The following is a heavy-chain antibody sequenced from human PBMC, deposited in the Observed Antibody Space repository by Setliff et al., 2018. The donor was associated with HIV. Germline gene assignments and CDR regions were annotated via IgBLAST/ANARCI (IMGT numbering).Heavy chain of an antibody. CDR2: IYTSGST. CDR3: ARDRDVYNFWSGYYLSGEGAFDI. Sequence: TSETLFLTCTVSGGSISSGSYYWSWIRQPAGKGLEWIGRIYTSGSTNYNPSLKSRVSMSVDTFKNQFSLKLSSVTAADTAVYYCARDRDVYNFWSGYYLSGEGAFDIWGQGTMVTV. D-gene: IGHD3-3*01. J-gene: IGHJ3*02. CDR1: GGSISSGSYY. V-gene: IGHV4-61*02.